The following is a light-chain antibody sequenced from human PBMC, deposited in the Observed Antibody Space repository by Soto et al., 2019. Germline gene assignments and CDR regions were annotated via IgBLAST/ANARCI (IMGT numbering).Light chain of an antibody. Sequence: EIVLTQSPGTLSLSPGERATLSCRASQSVSSSYLAWYQQKPGQAPRLLIYGASSRATGIPDRFSGSWSGTDFTLTISRLEPEDFAVYYWQQYGSSPLVNFGQGTRLEIK. J-gene: IGKJ5*01. CDR1: QSVSSSY. V-gene: IGKV3-20*01. CDR2: GAS. CDR3: QQYGSSPLVN.